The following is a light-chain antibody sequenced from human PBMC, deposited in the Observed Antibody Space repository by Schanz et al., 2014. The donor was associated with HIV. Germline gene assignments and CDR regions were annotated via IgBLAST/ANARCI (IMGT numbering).Light chain of an antibody. CDR3: MQALQTPRT. V-gene: IGKV2-28*01. J-gene: IGKJ1*01. Sequence: DIVMTQSPLSLPVTPGEPASISCRSSQSLLHSNGYNYLDWYLQKPGQSPQLLIYLGSNRASGVADRFSGSGSGTDFTLKISRVEAEDVGGYYCMQALQTPRTFGQGTKVEIK. CDR1: QSLLHSNGYNY. CDR2: LGS.